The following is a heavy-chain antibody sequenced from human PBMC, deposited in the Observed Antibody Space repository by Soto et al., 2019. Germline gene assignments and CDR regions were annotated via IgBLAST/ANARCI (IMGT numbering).Heavy chain of an antibody. Sequence: ASVKVSCKASGYTFTTSGISWVRQAPGQGLEWMGWISAYNGNTDYAQKVQGRVTMTTDTSTSTAYMELRSLRSDDTAVFYCAREMVGGVGSDYWGQGTLVTVSS. D-gene: IGHD3-10*01. CDR3: AREMVGGVGSDY. CDR2: ISAYNGNT. J-gene: IGHJ4*02. V-gene: IGHV1-18*01. CDR1: GYTFTTSG.